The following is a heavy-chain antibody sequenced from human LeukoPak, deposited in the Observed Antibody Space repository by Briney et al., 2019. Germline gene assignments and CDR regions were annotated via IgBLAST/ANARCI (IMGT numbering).Heavy chain of an antibody. D-gene: IGHD2-2*01. V-gene: IGHV3-48*03. CDR2: ISSSGSTI. CDR1: GFTFSSYK. CDR3: AREGLGYCSSTSCHPPDNFDY. Sequence: GGSLRLSCAASGFTFSSYKMNWVRQAPGKGLEWVSYISSSGSTIYYADSVKGRFTISRDNAKNSLYLQMNSLRAEDTAVYYCAREGLGYCSSTSCHPPDNFDYWGQGTLVTVSS. J-gene: IGHJ4*02.